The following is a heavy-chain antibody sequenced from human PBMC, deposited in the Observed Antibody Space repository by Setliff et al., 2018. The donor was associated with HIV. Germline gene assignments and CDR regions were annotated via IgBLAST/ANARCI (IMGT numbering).Heavy chain of an antibody. Sequence: ASVKVSCKVSGFTLREVSMHWVRQAPGKGLEWMGYFDPEDGETVYAQKFQGRATMTEDTSTDTAYMELSGLRSKDTAVYYCAIDMVGGWLRPMPDFWGQGALVTVSS. D-gene: IGHD2-2*01. V-gene: IGHV1-24*01. CDR3: AIDMVGGWLRPMPDF. CDR2: FDPEDGET. CDR1: GFTLREVS. J-gene: IGHJ4*02.